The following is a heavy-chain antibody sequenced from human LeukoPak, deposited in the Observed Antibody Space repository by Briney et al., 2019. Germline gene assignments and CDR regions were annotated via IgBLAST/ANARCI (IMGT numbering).Heavy chain of an antibody. Sequence: SETLSLTCTVSGGSIYSNYWSWIRQPPGKGLECIGYISYSGRIQYNPSLESRITLSLDTSKNQFSLRLSSVTAADTAVYYCARTPDRGGFDYWGQGTLVTVSS. D-gene: IGHD1-14*01. CDR2: ISYSGRI. V-gene: IGHV4-59*08. J-gene: IGHJ4*02. CDR1: GGSIYSNY. CDR3: ARTPDRGGFDY.